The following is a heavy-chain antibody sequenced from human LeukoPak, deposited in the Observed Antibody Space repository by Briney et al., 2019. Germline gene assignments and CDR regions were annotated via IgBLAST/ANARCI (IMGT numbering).Heavy chain of an antibody. CDR2: ISAYNGNT. Sequence: GASVTVSCKTSGYTFTSYAIVWVRQAPGQGLEWMGWISAYNGNTNYAQKVQGRVTMTTDTSTSTAYMELRSLRSDDTAVYYCARDRRAVAGSLSWFDPWGQGTLVTVYS. V-gene: IGHV1-18*01. J-gene: IGHJ5*02. D-gene: IGHD6-19*01. CDR1: GYTFTSYA. CDR3: ARDRRAVAGSLSWFDP.